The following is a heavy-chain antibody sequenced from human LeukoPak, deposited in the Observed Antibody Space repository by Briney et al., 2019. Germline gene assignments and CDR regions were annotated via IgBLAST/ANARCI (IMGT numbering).Heavy chain of an antibody. V-gene: IGHV4-34*01. CDR1: GGSFSGYY. D-gene: IGHD5-18*01. CDR2: INQSGST. CDR3: FGSDTAMSDSYYFDY. Sequence: SETLSLTCAVYGGSFSGYYWSWIRQPPGEGVEWIGEINQSGSTNYNPSLERRVTMSVDTSKNQFFLNLSSVTAADTAVYYCFGSDTAMSDSYYFDYWGQGTLVTVSS. J-gene: IGHJ4*02.